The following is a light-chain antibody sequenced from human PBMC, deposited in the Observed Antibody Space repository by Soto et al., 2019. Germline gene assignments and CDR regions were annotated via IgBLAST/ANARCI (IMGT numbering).Light chain of an antibody. CDR2: KTD. CDR3: ASWDDSLNGVV. V-gene: IGLV1-44*01. J-gene: IGLJ3*02. CDR1: HSNIGTKA. Sequence: QSVLTQPPSASGTPGQRVTLSCSGSHSNIGTKAVKWFQQVPGAAPKSLIYKTDQRPSGVPDRFSGSKSGTSASLAISGLQPEDEADYYCASWDDSLNGVVFGGGTKLTVL.